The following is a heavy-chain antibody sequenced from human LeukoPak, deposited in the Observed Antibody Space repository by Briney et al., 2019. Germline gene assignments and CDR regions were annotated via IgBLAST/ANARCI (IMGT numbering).Heavy chain of an antibody. CDR2: ISSSSSTI. CDR1: GFTFSSYS. Sequence: PGGSLRLSCAASGFTFSSYSMNWVRQAPGKGLEWVSYISSSSSTIYYADSVKGRFTISRDNAKNSLYLQMNSLRAEDTAVYYCARDWPPSYNDYDRGYFDYWGQGTLVTVSS. J-gene: IGHJ4*02. CDR3: ARDWPPSYNDYDRGYFDY. D-gene: IGHD5-12*01. V-gene: IGHV3-48*01.